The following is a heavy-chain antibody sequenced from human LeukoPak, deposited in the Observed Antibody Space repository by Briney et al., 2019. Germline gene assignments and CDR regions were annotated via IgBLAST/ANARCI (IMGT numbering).Heavy chain of an antibody. CDR1: GGTFSSYA. J-gene: IGHJ4*02. V-gene: IGHV1-69*13. CDR2: IIPIFGTA. CDR3: ARGGFGEPSYFDY. D-gene: IGHD3-10*01. Sequence: SVKVSCKATGGTFSSYAISWVRQAPGQGLEWMGGIIPIFGTANYAQKFQGRVTITADESTSTAYMELSSLRSEDTAVYYCARGGFGEPSYFDYWGQGTLVTVSS.